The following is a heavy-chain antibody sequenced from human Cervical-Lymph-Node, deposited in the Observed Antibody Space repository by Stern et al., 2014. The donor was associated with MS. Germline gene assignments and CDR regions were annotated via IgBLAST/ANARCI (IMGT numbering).Heavy chain of an antibody. CDR1: GFTFSLYD. V-gene: IGHV3-30*03. Sequence: QMQLVQSGGGVVQPGRSLRLSCAASGFTFSLYDMHWVRQAPGKGLEWVAAISYDGDNKFYTDSVKGRFTISRDSSKSTLYLQLNSLRPEDTAVYYCARGHIPYAYNYLFDYWGQGTLVTVSS. CDR2: ISYDGDNK. J-gene: IGHJ4*02. CDR3: ARGHIPYAYNYLFDY. D-gene: IGHD5-24*01.